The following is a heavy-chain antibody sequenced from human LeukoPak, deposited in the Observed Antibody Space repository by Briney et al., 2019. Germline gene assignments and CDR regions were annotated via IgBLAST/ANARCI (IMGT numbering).Heavy chain of an antibody. V-gene: IGHV4-34*01. D-gene: IGHD4-17*01. CDR1: GVSFDDYY. CDR2: INHSGYT. Sequence: PSETLSLTCAVSGVSFDDYYWAWVRQPPGKGLEWSGEINHSGYTNDSPSLKSRVTLSIDTSRKQFSLNLRSVTVADAGTYYCTRMTTGHDYWGQGTLVTVSS. J-gene: IGHJ4*02. CDR3: TRMTTGHDY.